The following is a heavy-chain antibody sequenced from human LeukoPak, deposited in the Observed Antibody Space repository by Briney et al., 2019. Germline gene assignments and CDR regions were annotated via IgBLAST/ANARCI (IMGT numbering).Heavy chain of an antibody. Sequence: GGSLRLSCAASGFTFDDYAMHWVRQGPGKSLEWVSLINENGDIAYYGDSVRGRFTVSRDNAKNSLYLQMNSLRAEDTAVYYCARRLNYGDYGNDYWGQGTLVTVSS. CDR2: INENGDIA. CDR3: ARRLNYGDYGNDY. CDR1: GFTFDDYA. J-gene: IGHJ4*02. D-gene: IGHD4-17*01. V-gene: IGHV3-43*02.